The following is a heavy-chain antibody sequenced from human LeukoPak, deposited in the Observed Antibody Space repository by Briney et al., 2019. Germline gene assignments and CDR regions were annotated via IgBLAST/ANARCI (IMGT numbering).Heavy chain of an antibody. D-gene: IGHD3-22*01. Sequence: ASVKVSCKASGGTFTSYDINWVRQATGQGLEWMGWMNPNSGNTGYAQKFQGRVTITRNTSISTAYMELSSLRSEDTAVYYCARGQQGSGYDNDYWGQGTLVTVSS. V-gene: IGHV1-8*03. J-gene: IGHJ4*02. CDR3: ARGQQGSGYDNDY. CDR2: MNPNSGNT. CDR1: GGTFTSYD.